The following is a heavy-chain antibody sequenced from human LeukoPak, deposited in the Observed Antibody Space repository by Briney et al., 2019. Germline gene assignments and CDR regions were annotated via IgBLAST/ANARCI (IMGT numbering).Heavy chain of an antibody. J-gene: IGHJ6*02. CDR2: IIPIFGTA. CDR1: GGTFSSYA. D-gene: IGHD2-2*01. Sequence: SVKVSCKASGGTFSSYAISWVRQAPGQGLEWMGGIIPIFGTANYAQKFQGRVTITADESTSTAYMELSSLRSEDTAVYYCASGEEVVVVPAADYYYGMDVWGQGTTVTVSS. CDR3: ASGEEVVVVPAADYYYGMDV. V-gene: IGHV1-69*01.